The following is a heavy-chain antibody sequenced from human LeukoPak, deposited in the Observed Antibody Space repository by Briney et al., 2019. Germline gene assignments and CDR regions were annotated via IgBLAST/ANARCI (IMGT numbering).Heavy chain of an antibody. CDR2: IFPSGGEI. CDR1: GFTFSTFA. V-gene: IGHV3-23*01. D-gene: IGHD2-8*02. Sequence: GGTLTHSCAASGFTFSTFAMLGLRPPPGKGLEGVSSIFPSGGEIHYADSVRGRFTITRDNSKSTLSLQMNSLRAEDTAIYYCATYRQVLLPFESWGQGTLVTVCS. J-gene: IGHJ4*02. CDR3: ATYRQVLLPFES.